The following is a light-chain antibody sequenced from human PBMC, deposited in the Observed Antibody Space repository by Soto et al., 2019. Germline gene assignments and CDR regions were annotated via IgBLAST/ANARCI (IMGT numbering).Light chain of an antibody. CDR1: QSISRY. CDR2: SAP. J-gene: IGKJ4*01. V-gene: IGKV1-39*01. CDR3: QQSHTNPLT. Sequence: DIQMTQSPSSLSASVGDSVTISCRASQSISRYLNWYQQKPGKAPQLLIFSAPGFQSGVPSRFSGGGYGTEFTLTISSLQIEDFATYYCQQSHTNPLTFGGGTKVEIK.